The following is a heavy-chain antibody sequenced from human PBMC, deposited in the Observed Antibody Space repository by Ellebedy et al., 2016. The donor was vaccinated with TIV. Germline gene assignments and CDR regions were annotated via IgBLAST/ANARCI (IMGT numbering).Heavy chain of an antibody. V-gene: IGHV4-59*01. CDR1: SGSINIYY. CDR3: ARGLRYFEEAHDAFDI. CDR2: IHYSGT. J-gene: IGHJ3*02. D-gene: IGHD3-9*01. Sequence: SATLSLTXSISSGSINIYYWSWIRQPPGKGLEWIGYIHYSGTKYNPSLKSRVTISEDTSENQFSLRLSSVTAADTAVYYCARGLRYFEEAHDAFDIWGQGTMVTVSS.